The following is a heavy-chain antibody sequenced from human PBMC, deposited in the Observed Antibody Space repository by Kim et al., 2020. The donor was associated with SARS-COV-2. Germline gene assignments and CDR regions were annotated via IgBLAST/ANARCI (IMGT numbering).Heavy chain of an antibody. CDR3: ARFCLYQLLYNGCWFDP. V-gene: IGHV1-18*01. CDR1: GYTFTSYG. D-gene: IGHD2-2*02. CDR2: ISAYNGNT. J-gene: IGHJ5*02. Sequence: ASVKVSCKASGYTFTSYGISWVRQAPGQGLEWMGWISAYNGNTNYAQKLQGRVTMTTDTSTSTAYMELRSLRSDDTAVYYCARFCLYQLLYNGCWFDPWGQGTLVTVSS.